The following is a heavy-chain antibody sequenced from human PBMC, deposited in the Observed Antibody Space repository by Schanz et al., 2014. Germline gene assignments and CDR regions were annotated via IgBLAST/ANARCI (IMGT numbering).Heavy chain of an antibody. V-gene: IGHV1-2*02. CDR1: GYSFTEYF. D-gene: IGHD5-12*01. Sequence: QVQLVQSGPAVKNPGASMKVSCLASGYSFTEYFLHWVRQAPGQGLEWMGWINPNSGETNYEQKFKGRVTLTSDPSISTAIMELSGLTSDDTATYFCARARYTGYDCSGYWGQGTLLIVSS. CDR3: ARARYTGYDCSGY. J-gene: IGHJ4*02. CDR2: INPNSGET.